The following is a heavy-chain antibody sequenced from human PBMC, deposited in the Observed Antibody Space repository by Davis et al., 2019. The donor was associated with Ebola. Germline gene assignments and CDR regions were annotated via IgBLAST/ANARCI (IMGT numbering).Heavy chain of an antibody. V-gene: IGHV3-23*01. J-gene: IGHJ6*03. CDR1: GFTFSSYW. CDR3: AKVPNVGCFNGVCSYGDYYYMEV. D-gene: IGHD2-8*01. Sequence: GESLKISCAASGFTFSSYWMSWVRQAPGKGLEWVSGISGSGGTTSHADSVKGRFTISRDNSKNTLSLQMNGLRAEDTAVYYCAKVPNVGCFNGVCSYGDYYYMEVWGIGTTVTVSS. CDR2: ISGSGGTT.